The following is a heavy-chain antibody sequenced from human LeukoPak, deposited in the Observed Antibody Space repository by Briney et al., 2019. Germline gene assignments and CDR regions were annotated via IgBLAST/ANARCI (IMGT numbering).Heavy chain of an antibody. Sequence: SETLSLTCTVSGGSISSSSYYWGWIRQPPGKGLEWIGSIYYSGSTYYNPSLKSRVTISVDTSKNQFSLKLSSVTAADTAVYYCARDRGTCGGGSCPWFDPWGQGTLVTVSS. CDR1: GGSISSSSYY. J-gene: IGHJ5*02. CDR2: IYYSGST. CDR3: ARDRGTCGGGSCPWFDP. D-gene: IGHD2-15*01. V-gene: IGHV4-39*07.